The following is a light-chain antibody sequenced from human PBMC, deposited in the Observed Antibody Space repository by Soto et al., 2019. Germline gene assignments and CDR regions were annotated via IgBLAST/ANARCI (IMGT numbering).Light chain of an antibody. V-gene: IGLV2-14*01. Sequence: QSVLTQPASLSGSPGQSITISCTGTSSVVGGYSYVSWFQQHPGKAPKLVIYEVSNRPSGVSNRFSGSKYGNTASLFISGLHAEDEADYYCSSYTSSSTLVFGTGTKVTVL. CDR1: SSVVGGYSY. J-gene: IGLJ1*01. CDR3: SSYTSSSTLV. CDR2: EVS.